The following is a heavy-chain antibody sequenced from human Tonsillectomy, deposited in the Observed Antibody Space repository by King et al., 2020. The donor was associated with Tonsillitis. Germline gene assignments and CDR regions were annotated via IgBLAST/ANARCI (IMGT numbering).Heavy chain of an antibody. D-gene: IGHD5-24*01. J-gene: IGHJ6*03. Sequence: VQLQESGPGLVKPSETLSLTCTVSGGSISSYYWSWIRQPPGKGLEWIGYIHYSGYTNYNPSLRSRVTISVDTSKNQFSLKLSSVTAADTAVYYCARHERDTSNEYYYYMDVWGKGTTVTVS. CDR3: ARHERDTSNEYYYYMDV. CDR2: IHYSGYT. V-gene: IGHV4-59*08. CDR1: GGSISSYY.